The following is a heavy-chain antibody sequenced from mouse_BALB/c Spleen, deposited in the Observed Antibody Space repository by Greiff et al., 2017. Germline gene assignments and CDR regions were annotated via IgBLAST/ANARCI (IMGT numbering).Heavy chain of an antibody. CDR2: IRLKSDNYAT. CDR3: TTGTSYYFDY. V-gene: IGHV6-6*02. D-gene: IGHD4-1*01. Sequence: DVKLVESGGGLVQPGGSMKLSCVASGFTFSSYWMSWVRQSPEKGLEWVAEIRLKSDNYATHYAESVKGKFTISRDDSKSRLYLQMNSLRAEDTGIYYCTTGTSYYFDYWGQGTTLTVSS. CDR1: GFTFSSYW. J-gene: IGHJ2*01.